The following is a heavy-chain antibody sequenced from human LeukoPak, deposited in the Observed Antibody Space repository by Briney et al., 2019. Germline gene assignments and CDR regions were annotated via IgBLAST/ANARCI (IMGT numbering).Heavy chain of an antibody. J-gene: IGHJ2*01. Sequence: SETLSLTCTVSGGSISSYYWSWIRQPPGKGLEWIGYIYNSGSTNYNPSLKSRVTISVDTSKNQFSLKLSSVTAADTAVYYCARQSISARRVGYFDLWGRGTLVTVSS. CDR1: GGSISSYY. V-gene: IGHV4-59*08. CDR2: IYNSGST. D-gene: IGHD6-6*01. CDR3: ARQSISARRVGYFDL.